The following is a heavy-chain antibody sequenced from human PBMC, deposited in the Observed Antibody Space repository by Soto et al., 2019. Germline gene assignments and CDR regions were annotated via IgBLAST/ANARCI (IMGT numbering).Heavy chain of an antibody. D-gene: IGHD6-13*01. J-gene: IGHJ1*01. CDR2: ISGSGGPT. CDR1: GFPFSSYA. Sequence: EVHLLESGGGLVQPGGSLRLSCEASGFPFSSYAMNWVRQAPGKGLEGVSGISGSGGPTYYADSVKGRFIISRDNSKNTLYLQMNSLRVEDTAVYYCAKVYSSNWYVPPQHWGQGTLVTVSS. CDR3: AKVYSSNWYVPPQH. V-gene: IGHV3-23*01.